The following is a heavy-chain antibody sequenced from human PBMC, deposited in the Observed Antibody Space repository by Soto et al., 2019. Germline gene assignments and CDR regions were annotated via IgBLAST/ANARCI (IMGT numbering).Heavy chain of an antibody. Sequence: PGGSLRLSCAASGFTFISYGMHWVLQAPGKGLEWVAVIWYDGSNKYYADSVKGRFTISRDNSKNTLYLQMNSLRAEDTAVYYCAREGLRFGELSLPYSYYGMDVWGQGTTVTVSS. CDR1: GFTFISYG. J-gene: IGHJ6*02. CDR2: IWYDGSNK. V-gene: IGHV3-33*01. D-gene: IGHD3-16*02. CDR3: AREGLRFGELSLPYSYYGMDV.